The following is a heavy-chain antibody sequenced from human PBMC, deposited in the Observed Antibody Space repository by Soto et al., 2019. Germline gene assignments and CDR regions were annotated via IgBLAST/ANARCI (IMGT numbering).Heavy chain of an antibody. Sequence: SVKVSCKASGGTFSKYAFSWVRQAPGQGLEWMGGIIPMFGTSNYAQKFQGRVTIIADESTSTAYMELSSLRSEDTAVYYCAYGDYDRNYYYYYNMDVWGQGTTVTVSS. CDR1: GGTFSKYA. CDR3: AYGDYDRNYYYYYNMDV. D-gene: IGHD4-17*01. CDR2: IIPMFGTS. J-gene: IGHJ6*02. V-gene: IGHV1-69*13.